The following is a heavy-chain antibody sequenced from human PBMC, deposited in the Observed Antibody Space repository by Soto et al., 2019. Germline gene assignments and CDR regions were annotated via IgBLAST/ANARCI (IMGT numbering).Heavy chain of an antibody. CDR3: ARGEWFLRGYGMDV. CDR2: IYYGGST. Sequence: QVQLQESGPGLVKPSETLSLTCTVSGGSISTDYWSWIRQPPGKRLEYIGFIYYGGSTNYNPSHESRVTISPDTSKNQFSLTLSSVTAADTAVYYCARGEWFLRGYGMDVWGRGTTVTVS. V-gene: IGHV4-59*01. J-gene: IGHJ6*02. D-gene: IGHD3-3*01. CDR1: GGSISTDY.